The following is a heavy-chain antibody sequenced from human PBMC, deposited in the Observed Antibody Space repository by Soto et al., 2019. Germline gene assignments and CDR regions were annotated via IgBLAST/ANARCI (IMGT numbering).Heavy chain of an antibody. J-gene: IGHJ2*01. CDR1: GGSISSSSYY. CDR2: IYYSGST. CDR3: ARRSDQSSWYPIIDWYFDL. Sequence: QLQLQESGPGLVKPSETLSLTCTVSGGSISSSSYYWGWIRQPPGKGLEWIGSIYYSGSTYYNPSLKSRVTISVDTSKNQFSLKLSSVTAADTAVYYCARRSDQSSWYPIIDWYFDLWGRGTLVTVSS. V-gene: IGHV4-39*01. D-gene: IGHD6-13*01.